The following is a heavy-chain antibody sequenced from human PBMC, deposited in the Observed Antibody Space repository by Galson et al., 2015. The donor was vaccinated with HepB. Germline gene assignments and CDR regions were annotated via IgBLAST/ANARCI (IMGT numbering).Heavy chain of an antibody. CDR3: ARRYSSYYYGMDV. CDR1: GFTFSDYY. V-gene: IGHV3-11*06. D-gene: IGHD6-19*01. Sequence: SLRLSCAASGFTFSDYYMSWIRQAPGKGLEWVSYISSSSSYTNYADSVKGRFTISRDNAKNSLYLQMNSLRAEDTAVYYCARRYSSYYYGMDVWGQGTTVTVSS. J-gene: IGHJ6*02. CDR2: ISSSSSYT.